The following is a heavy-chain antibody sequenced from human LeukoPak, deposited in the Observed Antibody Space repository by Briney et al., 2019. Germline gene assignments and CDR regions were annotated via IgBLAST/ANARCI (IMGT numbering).Heavy chain of an antibody. J-gene: IGHJ4*02. CDR3: AKANVDIVATMFDY. CDR2: ISWNSGSI. Sequence: GGSLRLSCAASGFTFDDYAMHWVRQAPGKGLEWVSGISWNSGSIGYADSVKGRFTISRDNAKNSPYLQMNSLRAEDTALYYCAKANVDIVATMFDYWGQGTLVTVSS. V-gene: IGHV3-9*01. D-gene: IGHD5-12*01. CDR1: GFTFDDYA.